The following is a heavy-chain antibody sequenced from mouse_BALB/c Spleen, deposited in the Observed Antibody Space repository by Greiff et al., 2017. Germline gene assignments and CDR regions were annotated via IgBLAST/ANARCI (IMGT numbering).Heavy chain of an antibody. J-gene: IGHJ3*01. CDR3: ARFSFAY. Sequence: VQLKESGAELVRPGALVKLSCKASGFNIKDYYMHWVKQRPEQGLEWIGWIDPENGNTIYDPKFQGKASITADTSSNTAYLQLSSLTSEDTAVYYCARFSFAYWGQGTLVTVSA. CDR2: IDPENGNT. CDR1: GFNIKDYY. V-gene: IGHV14-1*02.